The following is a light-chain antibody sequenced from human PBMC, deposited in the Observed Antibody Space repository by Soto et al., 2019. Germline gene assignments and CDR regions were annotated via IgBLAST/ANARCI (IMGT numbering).Light chain of an antibody. CDR2: GAS. CDR1: QSISSL. CDR3: QQYSYWPRA. V-gene: IGKV3-15*01. J-gene: IGKJ4*01. Sequence: EIVMTQSPPTLSVSPGERATLSCRASQSISSLLAWFQQKPGQAPRLLVYGASTRATGVPARFSGSGSGTEFTLTISSLQSEDFAVYYCQQYSYWPRAFGGGTKVEIK.